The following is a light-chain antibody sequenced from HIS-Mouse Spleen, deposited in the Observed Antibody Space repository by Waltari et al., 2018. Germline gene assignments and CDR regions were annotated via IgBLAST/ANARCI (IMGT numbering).Light chain of an antibody. J-gene: IGLJ3*02. V-gene: IGLV1-47*01. Sequence: QSVLTQPPSASGTPGQRVTISCSGRSPNLGGTYGYWYPQPPGPAPKPLIYRNNQRPSGVPDRFSGSKSGTSASLAISGLRSEDEADYYCAAWDDSLSGPVFGGGTKLTVL. CDR1: SPNLGGTY. CDR3: AAWDDSLSGPV. CDR2: RNN.